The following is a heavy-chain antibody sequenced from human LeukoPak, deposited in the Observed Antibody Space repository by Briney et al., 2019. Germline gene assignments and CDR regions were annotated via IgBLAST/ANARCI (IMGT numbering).Heavy chain of an antibody. J-gene: IGHJ4*02. D-gene: IGHD1-26*01. CDR1: GDIFYNYG. Sequence: GGSLRLSCVASGDIFYNYGMHWVRQAPGQGPEWVTFIKYDGGDKYRIDSVRGSFTIYRDNPKNSLYLQMKRLSDEDTAVYYCASDSDLSVDGVGATMYYWGEGTLVTVSS. CDR3: ASDSDLSVDGVGATMYY. CDR2: IKYDGGDK. V-gene: IGHV3-30*12.